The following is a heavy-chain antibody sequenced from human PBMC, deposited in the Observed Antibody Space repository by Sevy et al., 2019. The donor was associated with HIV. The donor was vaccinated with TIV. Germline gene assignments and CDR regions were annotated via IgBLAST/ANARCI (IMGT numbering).Heavy chain of an antibody. Sequence: GGSLRLSCAASGFTFSSYAMHWVRQAPGKGLEWVAVISYDGSNKYYADSVKGRFTISRDNSKNTLYLQMTSLRAEDTAVYYCARDTYYDSSGYYGYWGQGTLVTVSS. CDR3: ARDTYYDSSGYYGY. D-gene: IGHD3-22*01. J-gene: IGHJ4*02. CDR2: ISYDGSNK. CDR1: GFTFSSYA. V-gene: IGHV3-30-3*01.